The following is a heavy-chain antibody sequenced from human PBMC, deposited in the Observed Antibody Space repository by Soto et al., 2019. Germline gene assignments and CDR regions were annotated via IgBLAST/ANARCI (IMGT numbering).Heavy chain of an antibody. Sequence: SETLSLTCTVSGASIITDNYFWVWIRQSPRRGLELIGSISYSGRTYDNPSLQSRVTISIDASKNQFPLKLTSVTTADTAVYYCARRRASDYGGNHHPYYFDRWGQGALVTVSS. CDR2: ISYSGRT. V-gene: IGHV4-39*01. CDR1: GASIITDNYF. CDR3: ARRRASDYGGNHHPYYFDR. D-gene: IGHD4-17*01. J-gene: IGHJ4*02.